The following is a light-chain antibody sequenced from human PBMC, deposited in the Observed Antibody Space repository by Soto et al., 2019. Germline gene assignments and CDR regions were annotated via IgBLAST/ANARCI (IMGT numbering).Light chain of an antibody. CDR1: QSVSSSY. CDR3: QQYGSSPQRT. J-gene: IGKJ1*01. CDR2: GAS. V-gene: IGKV3-20*01. Sequence: EIVLTQSPGTLSLSPGERGTLCCRASQSVSSSYLAWYQQKPGQAPRLLIYGASSRATGIPDRFSGSGSGIDFTLTISRLEPEDFAVYYCQQYGSSPQRTFGQGTKVDIK.